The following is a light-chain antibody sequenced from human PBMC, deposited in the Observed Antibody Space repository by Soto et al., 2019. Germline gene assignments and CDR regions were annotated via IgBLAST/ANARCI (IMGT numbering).Light chain of an antibody. J-gene: IGLJ2*01. CDR1: SSDVGGYDF. Sequence: QSALTQPASVSGSPGQSITISCTGTSSDVGGYDFVSWYQQHPGKAPKLMIYDVSSRPSGVSSRFSGFKSGDTASLTISGLKAVDEGDYYCSSYTSSNTLVFGGGTKLTVL. V-gene: IGLV2-14*01. CDR2: DVS. CDR3: SSYTSSNTLV.